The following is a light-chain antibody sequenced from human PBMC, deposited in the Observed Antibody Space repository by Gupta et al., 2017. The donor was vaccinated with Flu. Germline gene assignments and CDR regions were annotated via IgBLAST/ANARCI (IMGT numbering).Light chain of an antibody. Sequence: ELVLTQSPGTLSLSPGERATLSCRASQSLSANFLAWYQQKPGQAPRLLIYGASSRATGIPDRFSGSGSGTDFTLTISRLEPEDFAVYYCQRHGGSPKWTFGQGTKVEIK. CDR2: GAS. V-gene: IGKV3-20*01. CDR1: QSLSANF. J-gene: IGKJ1*01. CDR3: QRHGGSPKWT.